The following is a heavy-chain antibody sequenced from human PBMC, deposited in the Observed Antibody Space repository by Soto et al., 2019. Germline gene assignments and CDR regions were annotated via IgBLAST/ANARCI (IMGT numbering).Heavy chain of an antibody. Sequence: EVRLVESGGGLVKPGGSLRVSCAASGFNFNTYSMNWIRQAPGKGVEWVSFISTSGGYKYYADSVRGRFTISRDNANKSVYLEMNSLTADDTAVYYCAGERSALPGARDAMDVWGQGTTVTVSS. D-gene: IGHD1-26*01. CDR1: GFNFNTYS. CDR3: AGERSALPGARDAMDV. CDR2: ISTSGGYK. J-gene: IGHJ6*02. V-gene: IGHV3-21*02.